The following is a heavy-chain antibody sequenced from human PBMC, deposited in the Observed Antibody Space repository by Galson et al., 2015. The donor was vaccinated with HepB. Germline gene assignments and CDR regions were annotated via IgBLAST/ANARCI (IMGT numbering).Heavy chain of an antibody. CDR3: AKEVGGSGDLAFEN. J-gene: IGHJ4*02. CDR1: GFTFNDYT. CDR2: ISWDGLTT. D-gene: IGHD3-10*01. V-gene: IGHV3-43*01. Sequence: SLRLSCAASGFTFNDYTMHWLRQVPEKGLEWVSLISWDGLTTYYADSAEGRFTISRDNNNNSLYLQMNSLITEDTALYYCAKEVGGSGDLAFENWGQGTLVTVSS.